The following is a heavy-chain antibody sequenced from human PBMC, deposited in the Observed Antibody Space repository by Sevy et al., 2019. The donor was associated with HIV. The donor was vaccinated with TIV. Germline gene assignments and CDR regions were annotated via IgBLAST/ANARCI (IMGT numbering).Heavy chain of an antibody. V-gene: IGHV4-59*01. CDR1: GGSISGYY. D-gene: IGHD1-20*01. CDR2: ISYSGST. CDR3: ARSRVITGTFDY. J-gene: IGHJ4*02. Sequence: SETLSLTCTVSGGSISGYYWSWIRQPPGKGLEWIGYISYSGSTNYNPSLKSRVTISVDTTKNEFSLKLSSVTAADTAVYYCARSRVITGTFDYWGQGTLVTVSS.